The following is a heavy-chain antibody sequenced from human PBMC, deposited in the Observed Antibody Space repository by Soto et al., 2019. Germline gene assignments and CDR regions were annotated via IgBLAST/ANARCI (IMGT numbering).Heavy chain of an antibody. D-gene: IGHD2-21*02. V-gene: IGHV4-4*07. Sequence: SETLSLTCTVSGGSITDYSWVWIRQPAGKGLEWIGRIFSSGSTNYNPSLKGRITMSLDTSKSQFSLKLNSATATDTAVYFCARDQGVVVTADNWFDPWGQGILVTVSS. CDR2: IFSSGST. J-gene: IGHJ5*02. CDR1: GGSITDYS. CDR3: ARDQGVVVTADNWFDP.